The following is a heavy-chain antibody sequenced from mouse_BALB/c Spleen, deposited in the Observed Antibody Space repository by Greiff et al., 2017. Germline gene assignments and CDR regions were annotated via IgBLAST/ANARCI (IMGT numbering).Heavy chain of an antibody. J-gene: IGHJ3*01. CDR3: ARSGYGNYPFAY. Sequence: EVQLQQSGAELVRSGASVKLSCTASGFNIKDYYMHWVKQRPEQGLEWIGWIDPENGDTEYAPKFQGKATMTADTSSNTAYLQLSSLTSEDTAVYYCARSGYGNYPFAYWGQGTLVTVSA. CDR1: GFNIKDYY. D-gene: IGHD2-10*02. CDR2: IDPENGDT. V-gene: IGHV14-4*02.